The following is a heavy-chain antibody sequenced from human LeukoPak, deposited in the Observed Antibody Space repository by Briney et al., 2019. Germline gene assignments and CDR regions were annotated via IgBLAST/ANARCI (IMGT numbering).Heavy chain of an antibody. J-gene: IGHJ6*02. CDR2: MSYSGST. Sequence: PSETLSLTCTVSGGSISNYYWSWIRQPPGEGLEWIGYMSYSGSTDYNPSLKSRVTISVDTSQNQFSLKLRSMTAADTAVYYCARDSFYYGSRTSFYGMDVWGQGTTVTASS. CDR1: GGSISNYY. D-gene: IGHD3-10*01. V-gene: IGHV4-59*01. CDR3: ARDSFYYGSRTSFYGMDV.